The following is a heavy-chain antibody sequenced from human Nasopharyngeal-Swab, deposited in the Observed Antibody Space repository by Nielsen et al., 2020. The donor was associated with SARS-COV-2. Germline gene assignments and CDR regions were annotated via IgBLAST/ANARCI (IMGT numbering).Heavy chain of an antibody. J-gene: IGHJ2*01. D-gene: IGHD6-13*01. CDR1: GFTFSSYS. CDR3: ARDPLSSWQAIGNWYFDL. CDR2: VSSSSAYI. Sequence: GESLKISCAASGFTFSSYSMNWVRQAPGKGLEWVSSVSSSSAYIYYADSVKGRFTISRDNAKNSLYLQLNSLRAEDTAVYYCARDPLSSWQAIGNWYFDLWGRGTPVTVSS. V-gene: IGHV3-21*01.